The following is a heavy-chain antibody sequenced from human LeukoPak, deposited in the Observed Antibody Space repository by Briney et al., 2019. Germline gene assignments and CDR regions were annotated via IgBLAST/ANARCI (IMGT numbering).Heavy chain of an antibody. J-gene: IGHJ5*02. CDR2: IYHSGST. Sequence: PSETLSLTCAVSGGSFSSGGYSWSWLRQPPGTGLEWLGYIYHSGSTYYNPSLKSRVTISVDRSKNQFSLKLSSVTAADTAVYYCARGEYYYDSSGYYKNWFDPWGQGTLVTVSS. CDR1: GGSFSSGGYS. D-gene: IGHD3-22*01. V-gene: IGHV4-30-2*01. CDR3: ARGEYYYDSSGYYKNWFDP.